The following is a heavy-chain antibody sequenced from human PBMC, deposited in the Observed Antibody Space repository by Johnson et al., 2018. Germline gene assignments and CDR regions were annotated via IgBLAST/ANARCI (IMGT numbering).Heavy chain of an antibody. V-gene: IGHV3-30*18. CDR2: ISYDGSNK. J-gene: IGHJ6*03. CDR3: AKDGEDIVVVPAAMRYYYYYMDV. Sequence: QVQLVQSGGGVVQPGRSPRLSCAASGFTFSSYGMHWVRQAPGKGLEWVAVISYDGSNKYYADYVKGRFTISRDNSKNTWYLQLNSLRAEDTAVYYCAKDGEDIVVVPAAMRYYYYYMDVWGKGTTVTVSS. CDR1: GFTFSSYG. D-gene: IGHD2-2*01.